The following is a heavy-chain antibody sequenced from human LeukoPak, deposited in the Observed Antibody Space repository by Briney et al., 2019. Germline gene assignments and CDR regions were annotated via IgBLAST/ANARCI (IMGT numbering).Heavy chain of an antibody. Sequence: GGSLRLFCVASGFPFSSYAVTWVRQAPGKGLDWVSAISGSGSNTYYADSRKGRFTISRDNYKNTLYLQMNSLRAEDTAVYSCAKTKGYPYYFDYWGQGILVTVSS. V-gene: IGHV3-23*01. CDR2: ISGSGSNT. J-gene: IGHJ4*02. CDR3: AKTKGYPYYFDY. D-gene: IGHD6-13*01. CDR1: GFPFSSYA.